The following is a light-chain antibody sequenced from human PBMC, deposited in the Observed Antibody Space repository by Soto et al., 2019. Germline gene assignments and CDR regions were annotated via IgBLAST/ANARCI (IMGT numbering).Light chain of an antibody. J-gene: IGKJ1*01. CDR3: QQYGSPPQT. CDR1: QSVSSTY. V-gene: IGKV3-20*01. CDR2: GAS. Sequence: EIVLTQSPGTLSLSPGERATLSCRASQSVSSTYVAWYQQKSGRAPRLLIYGASSRATGIPDRISGSGSGTDFTLTISRLEPEDFAVYYCQQYGSPPQTFGQGTKVDIK.